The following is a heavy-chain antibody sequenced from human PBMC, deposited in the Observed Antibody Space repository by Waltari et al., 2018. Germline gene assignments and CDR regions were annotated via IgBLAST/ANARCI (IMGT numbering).Heavy chain of an antibody. Sequence: QVQLQESGPGLVKPSETLSLTCTVSGGSISSYYWSWIRQPPGKGLDWIGYIYYSGSTNYNTSATSRVTMSVDTVKNQVSLKLSAGTAADTAVYSCARWEVGAFDSWGQGTLVTVSS. CDR2: IYYSGST. CDR3: ARWEVGAFDS. J-gene: IGHJ4*02. D-gene: IGHD1-26*01. CDR1: GGSISSYY. V-gene: IGHV4-59*01.